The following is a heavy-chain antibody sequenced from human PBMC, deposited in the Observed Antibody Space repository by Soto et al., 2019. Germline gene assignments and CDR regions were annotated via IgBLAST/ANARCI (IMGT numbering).Heavy chain of an antibody. D-gene: IGHD2-15*01. V-gene: IGHV4-34*01. CDR1: GGSFSGYY. CDR3: SRERRCSGGSCWGEWGPTKYYYYMDV. J-gene: IGHJ6*03. Sequence: QVQLQQWGAGLLKPSETLSLTCAVYGGSFSGYYWSWIRQPPGKGLEWIGEINHSGSTNYNPSLKSRVTITVETTKNQYSLKLSCAAAADEAVEYCSRERRCSGGSCWGEWGPTKYYYYMDVWGKGTTVTVSS. CDR2: INHSGST.